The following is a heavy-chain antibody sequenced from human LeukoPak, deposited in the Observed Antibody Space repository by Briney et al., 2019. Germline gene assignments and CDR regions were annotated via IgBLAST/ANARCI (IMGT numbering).Heavy chain of an antibody. CDR2: ISGDGTSQ. CDR3: ARASGWQQPYGMDV. D-gene: IGHD6-19*01. Sequence: PGGSLRLSCVASGFTFNTYGIHWVRQAPGKGLEWVAGISGDGTSQDYADSVKGRFTISRDNAKNSLYLQMNSLRAEDTAVYYCARASGWQQPYGMDVWGQGTTVTVSS. V-gene: IGHV3-30*03. J-gene: IGHJ6*02. CDR1: GFTFNTYG.